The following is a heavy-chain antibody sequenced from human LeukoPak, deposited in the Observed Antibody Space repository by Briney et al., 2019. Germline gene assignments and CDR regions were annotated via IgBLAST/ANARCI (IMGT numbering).Heavy chain of an antibody. Sequence: PGGSLRLSGAASGLTFSDYYMSWIRQAPGKGLEGVSYISISGSTIYYADSGKGRFTSSRDNAKNSLYLQSNSLRAEDTAVYYCARGLWDCSSTSCYLGLYYYYYYMDVWGKGTPVTVSS. CDR1: GLTFSDYY. CDR2: ISISGSTI. V-gene: IGHV3-11*01. CDR3: ARGLWDCSSTSCYLGLYYYYYYMDV. D-gene: IGHD2-2*01. J-gene: IGHJ6*03.